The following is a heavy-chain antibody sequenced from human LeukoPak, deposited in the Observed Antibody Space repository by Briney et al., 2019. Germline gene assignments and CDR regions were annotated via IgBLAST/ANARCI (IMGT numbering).Heavy chain of an antibody. V-gene: IGHV4-59*01. J-gene: IGHJ4*02. CDR2: IYYSGST. D-gene: IGHD1-7*01. Sequence: SETLSLTCTVSGGSISSYYWSWIRQPAGKGLEWIGYIYYSGSTNYNPSLKSRVTISVDTSKNQFSLKLSSVTAADTAVYYCAGVTGTTFGRFDYWGQGTLVTVSS. CDR3: AGVTGTTFGRFDY. CDR1: GGSISSYY.